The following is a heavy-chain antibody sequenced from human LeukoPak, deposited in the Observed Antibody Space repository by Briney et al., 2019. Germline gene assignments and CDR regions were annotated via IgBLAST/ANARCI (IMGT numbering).Heavy chain of an antibody. CDR2: INPSGGST. Sequence: ASVKVSCKASGYTFTSYYMHWVRQAPGQGLEWMGIINPSGGSTSYAQKFQGRVTMTRDTSTSTVYMELSSLRSEDTAVYYCARAISGWELLPDAFDIWGQGTMVTVSS. CDR1: GYTFTSYY. J-gene: IGHJ3*02. CDR3: ARAISGWELLPDAFDI. V-gene: IGHV1-46*01. D-gene: IGHD1-26*01.